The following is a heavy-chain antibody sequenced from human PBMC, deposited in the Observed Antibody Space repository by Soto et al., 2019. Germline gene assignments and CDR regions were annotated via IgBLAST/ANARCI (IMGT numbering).Heavy chain of an antibody. CDR1: GFTFSSYS. CDR2: ISSSSSTI. D-gene: IGHD6-6*01. Sequence: GGSLSLSCAASGFTFSSYSMNWVRQAPGKGLEWVSYISSSSSTIYYADSVKGRFTISRDNAKNSLYLQMNSLRDENTAVYYCARPEYSSSSYGMDVWGQGTTVTVSS. CDR3: ARPEYSSSSYGMDV. J-gene: IGHJ6*02. V-gene: IGHV3-48*02.